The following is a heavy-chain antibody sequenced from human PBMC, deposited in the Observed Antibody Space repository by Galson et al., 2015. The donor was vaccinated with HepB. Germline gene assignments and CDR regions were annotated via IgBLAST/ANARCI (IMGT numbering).Heavy chain of an antibody. V-gene: IGHV3-74*01. Sequence: SLRLSCAASGFTFSNYWMHWVRQAPGKGLVWVSRINSDGTYITYADSVKGRFTISRDNAKNPLYLQMNSPRAEDTALYYCARTRGAAAGIFDYWGQGSLVTVSS. CDR3: ARTRGAAAGIFDY. J-gene: IGHJ4*02. CDR2: INSDGTYI. CDR1: GFTFSNYW. D-gene: IGHD6-13*01.